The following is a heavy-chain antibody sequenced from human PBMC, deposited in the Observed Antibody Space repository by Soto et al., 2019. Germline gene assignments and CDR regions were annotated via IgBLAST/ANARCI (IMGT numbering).Heavy chain of an antibody. V-gene: IGHV4-61*01. CDR2: IHHSGST. CDR1: DGSVSSSSYS. CDR3: ARDHDXLDSPPRSPHFYYAMDV. Sequence: ETLSLTCTVSDGSVSSSSYSWSWIRQPPGKGLEWIGHIHHSGSTKYNPSLESRVTISADTSKNQLSLRLKSVTAADTAVYYCARDHDXLDSPPRSPHFYYAMDVWGQGTKVTVSS. J-gene: IGHJ6*02. D-gene: IGHD3-3*01.